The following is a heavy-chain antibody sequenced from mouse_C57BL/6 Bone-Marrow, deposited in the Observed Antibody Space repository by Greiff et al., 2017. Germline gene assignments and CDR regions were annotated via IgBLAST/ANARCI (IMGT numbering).Heavy chain of an antibody. CDR2: INPSSGYT. V-gene: IGHV1-4*01. CDR1: GYTFTSYT. D-gene: IGHD3-2*02. J-gene: IGHJ2*01. CDR3: ARSETAQALDY. Sequence: VQLQQSGAELARPGASVKMSCKASGYTFTSYTMHWVKQRPGQGLEWIGYINPSSGYTKYNQKFKDKATLTADKSSSTAYMQLSSLTSEDSAVYDCARSETAQALDYWGQGTTLTVSS.